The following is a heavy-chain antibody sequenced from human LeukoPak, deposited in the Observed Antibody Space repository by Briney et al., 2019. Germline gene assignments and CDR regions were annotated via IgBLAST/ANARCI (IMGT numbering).Heavy chain of an antibody. V-gene: IGHV3-30*04. J-gene: IGHJ4*02. Sequence: PGGSLRLSCAASGFTFSGYVMHWVRQAPGKGLEWVAVIPYDGSDNYYADSVKGRFTISRDNSKNTLYLQMNSLTAEDTAVYYCARGSDNSGYYVPFGYWGQGTLVTVSS. D-gene: IGHD3-22*01. CDR1: GFTFSGYV. CDR3: ARGSDNSGYYVPFGY. CDR2: IPYDGSDN.